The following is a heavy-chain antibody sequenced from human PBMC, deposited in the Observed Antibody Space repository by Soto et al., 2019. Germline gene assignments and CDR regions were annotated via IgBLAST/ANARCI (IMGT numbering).Heavy chain of an antibody. CDR2: IYYTGST. CDR3: AGATNWPCFGF. V-gene: IGHV4-59*01. Sequence: SLTLRVTCSVSSGTISTYGGRRIRQPPGKGLEWIGYIYYTGSTNYNPSLKTRVAISMDTSKNQFSLNLSSVTAADTVVYYCAGATNWPCFGFWGVGILVTVS. J-gene: IGHJ4*02. D-gene: IGHD7-27*01. CDR1: SGTISTYG.